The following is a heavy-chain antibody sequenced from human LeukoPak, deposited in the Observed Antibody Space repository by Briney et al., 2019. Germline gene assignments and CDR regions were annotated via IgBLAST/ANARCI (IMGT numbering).Heavy chain of an antibody. J-gene: IGHJ4*02. Sequence: GGSLRLSCAASGFTFSSYAMSWVRQAPGKGLEWVSAISGSGGSTYYADSVKGRFTISRDNSKNTLYLQMNSLRAEDTAVYYCAKDFRITIFGVVTPFDCWGQGTLVTVPS. D-gene: IGHD3-3*01. CDR3: AKDFRITIFGVVTPFDC. V-gene: IGHV3-23*01. CDR2: ISGSGGST. CDR1: GFTFSSYA.